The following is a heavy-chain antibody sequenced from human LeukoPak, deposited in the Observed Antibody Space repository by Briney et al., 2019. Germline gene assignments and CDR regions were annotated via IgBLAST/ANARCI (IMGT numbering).Heavy chain of an antibody. Sequence: PSETLSLTCAVYGGSFSGYYWSWIRQPPGKGLEWIGEINHSGSTNYNPSLKSRVTISVDTSKNQFSLKLSSVTAAGTAVYYCASGYSSDRWFDYWGQGTLVTVSS. J-gene: IGHJ4*02. D-gene: IGHD6-19*01. V-gene: IGHV4-34*01. CDR3: ASGYSSDRWFDY. CDR2: INHSGST. CDR1: GGSFSGYY.